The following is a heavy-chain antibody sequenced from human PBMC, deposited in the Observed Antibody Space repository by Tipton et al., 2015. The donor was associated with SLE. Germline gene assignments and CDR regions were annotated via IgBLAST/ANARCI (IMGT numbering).Heavy chain of an antibody. J-gene: IGHJ6*02. CDR2: IYYSGSI. CDR3: ARSWYPTYYGMDV. CDR1: GGSISSHY. D-gene: IGHD6-13*01. Sequence: TLSLTCTVSGGSISSHYWSWIRQPPGKGLEWIGYIYYSGSISYNPSLKSRVTISVDTSENQFSLKLSSVTAADTAVYYCARSWYPTYYGMDVWGQGTTVTVSS. V-gene: IGHV4-59*11.